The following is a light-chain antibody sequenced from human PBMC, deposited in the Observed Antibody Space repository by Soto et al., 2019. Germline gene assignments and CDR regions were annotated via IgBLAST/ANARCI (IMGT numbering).Light chain of an antibody. CDR2: GAS. V-gene: IGKV3-20*01. J-gene: IGKJ1*01. CDR1: QSVSNNY. CDR3: QQYGSSGT. Sequence: IVLAPAPSTPSLSPGEKATLSCKASQSVSNNYLAWYQQKPGQAPRLLIYGASNRATGIPDRFSGSGSGTDFTLTISRLEPEDFAVYYCQQYGSSGTFGQGTKVDI.